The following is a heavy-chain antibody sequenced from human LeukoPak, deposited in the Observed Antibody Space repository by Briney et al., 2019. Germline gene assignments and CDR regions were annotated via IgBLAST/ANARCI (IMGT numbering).Heavy chain of an antibody. Sequence: GGSLRLSCAASGFTVSSNYMSWVRQAPGKGLEWVSYISSSSSTIYYADSVKGRFTISRDNAKNSLYLQMSSLRAEDTAVYYCARDYGDYWGQGTLVTVSS. CDR1: GFTVSSNY. CDR3: ARDYGDY. J-gene: IGHJ4*02. CDR2: ISSSSSTI. D-gene: IGHD4-17*01. V-gene: IGHV3-48*01.